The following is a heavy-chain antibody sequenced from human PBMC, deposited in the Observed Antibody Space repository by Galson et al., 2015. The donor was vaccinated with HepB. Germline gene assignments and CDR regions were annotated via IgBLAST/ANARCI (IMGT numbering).Heavy chain of an antibody. Sequence: QSGAEVKKPGESLRISCKGSGYSFTSYWISWVRQMPGKGLEWMGRIDPSDSYTNYSPSFQGHVTISADKSISTAYLQWSSLKASDTAMYYCARVGYSSSSGGKYYYYYSGMDVWGQGTTVTVSS. CDR3: ARVGYSSSSGGKYYYYYSGMDV. CDR1: GYSFTSYW. V-gene: IGHV5-10-1*01. J-gene: IGHJ6*02. CDR2: IDPSDSYT. D-gene: IGHD6-6*01.